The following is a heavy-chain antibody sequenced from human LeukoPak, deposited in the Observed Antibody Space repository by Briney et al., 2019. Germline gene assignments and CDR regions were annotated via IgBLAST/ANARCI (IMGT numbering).Heavy chain of an antibody. J-gene: IGHJ6*03. CDR3: AKGSRGLQLERRELYYMDV. V-gene: IGHV3-23*01. Sequence: GGSLRLSCAASGFTFSSYAMSWVRQAPGKGLEWVSAISGSGGSTYYADSVKGRFTISRDNSKNTLYLQMNSLRAEDTAVYYCAKGSRGLQLERRELYYMDVWGKGTTVTVSS. D-gene: IGHD1-1*01. CDR2: ISGSGGST. CDR1: GFTFSSYA.